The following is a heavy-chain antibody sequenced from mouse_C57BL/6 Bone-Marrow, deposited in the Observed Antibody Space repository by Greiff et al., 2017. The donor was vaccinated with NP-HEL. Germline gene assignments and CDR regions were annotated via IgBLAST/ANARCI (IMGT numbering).Heavy chain of an antibody. Sequence: QVQLKQSGAELVRPGASVTLSCKASGYTFTDYEMHWVKQTPVHGLEWIGAIDPETGGTAYNQKFKGKAILTADKSSSTAYMALRSLTSEDSAVYYCTRGGLLRLDYWGQGTTLTVSS. V-gene: IGHV1-15*01. J-gene: IGHJ2*01. CDR2: IDPETGGT. CDR1: GYTFTDYE. D-gene: IGHD2-3*01. CDR3: TRGGLLRLDY.